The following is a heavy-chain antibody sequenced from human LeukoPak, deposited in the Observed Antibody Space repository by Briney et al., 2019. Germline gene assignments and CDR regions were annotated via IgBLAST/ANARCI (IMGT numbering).Heavy chain of an antibody. D-gene: IGHD3-10*01. CDR2: ISGSGGST. CDR1: GFTFSSYA. J-gene: IGHJ6*03. V-gene: IGHV3-23*01. CDR3: AKDRVYYYGSGSYYPPSYYMDV. Sequence: GGSLRLSCAASGFTFSSYAMIWVRHAPGKGLEWVSAISGSGGSTYYADSVKGRFTISRDNSKNTLYLQMNSLRAEDTAVYYCAKDRVYYYGSGSYYPPSYYMDVWGKGTTVTVFS.